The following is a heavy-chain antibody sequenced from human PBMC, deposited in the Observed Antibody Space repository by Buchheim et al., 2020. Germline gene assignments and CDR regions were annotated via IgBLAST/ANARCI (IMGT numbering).Heavy chain of an antibody. D-gene: IGHD5/OR15-5a*01. CDR2: ISSSGSTI. J-gene: IGHJ6*02. V-gene: IGHV3-48*03. Sequence: EVQLVESGGGLVQPGGSLRLSCAASGFTFSSYEXNWVRQAPGKGLEWVSYISSSGSTIYYADSVKGRFTXSRDNAKNSLYLQMNSLRAEDTAVYYCARDLVSSGYYYYYYGMDVWGQGTT. CDR3: ARDLVSSGYYYYYYGMDV. CDR1: GFTFSSYE.